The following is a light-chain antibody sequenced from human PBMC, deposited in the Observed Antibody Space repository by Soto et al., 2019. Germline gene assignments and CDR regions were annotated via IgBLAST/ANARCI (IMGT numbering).Light chain of an antibody. CDR2: EVI. CDR3: CSYAGSSFYV. J-gene: IGLJ1*01. V-gene: IGLV2-23*02. CDR1: SSDVGTFNL. Sequence: QSALTQVASVSGSPGQSITISCTGTSSDVGTFNLVSWYQQHPGKAPRLMIYEVIKRPSGVSNRFSGSKSGNTASLTISGLQAEDEADYYCCSYAGSSFYVFGTWTKVTVL.